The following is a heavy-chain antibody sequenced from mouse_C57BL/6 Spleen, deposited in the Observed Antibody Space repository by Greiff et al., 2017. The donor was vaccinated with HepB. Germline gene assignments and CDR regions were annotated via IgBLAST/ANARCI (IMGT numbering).Heavy chain of an antibody. CDR2: IYPGSGNT. J-gene: IGHJ1*03. V-gene: IGHV1-66*01. CDR3: ARGDSYWYFDV. CDR1: GYSFTSYY. Sequence: VQLQQSGPELVKPGASVKISCKASGYSFTSYYIHWVKQRPGQGLEWIGWIYPGSGNTKYNEKFKGKATLTADTSSSTAYMQLSSLTSEDSAVYYCARGDSYWYFDVWGTGTTVTVSS.